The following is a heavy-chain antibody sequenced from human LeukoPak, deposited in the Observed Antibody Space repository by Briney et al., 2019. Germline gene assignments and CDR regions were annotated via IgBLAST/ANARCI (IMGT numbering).Heavy chain of an antibody. J-gene: IGHJ4*03. Sequence: SETLSLTCAVSGYSISSGYYWGWVRHSPGKGREWIGNTYHSGTSYYNPPLKSRVTISVDTSKNQFSLTLSSVTAADTALYYCARKYGSNAGYFDYWGQGALVTVSS. CDR2: TYHSGTS. CDR1: GYSISSGYY. D-gene: IGHD4-23*01. CDR3: ARKYGSNAGYFDY. V-gene: IGHV4-38-2*01.